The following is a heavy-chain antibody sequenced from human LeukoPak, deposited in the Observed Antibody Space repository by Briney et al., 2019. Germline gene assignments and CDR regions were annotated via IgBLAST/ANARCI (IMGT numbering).Heavy chain of an antibody. D-gene: IGHD2-15*01. CDR2: IYYSGTT. V-gene: IGHV4-59*01. Sequence: SETLSLTCTVSGDSISNYYWTWIRQPPGKGLEWIGYIYYSGTTDYNPSLRGRVTMSIDTSKNHFSLKLNSLTAADTAVYYCARSIVVVVSAIRYYYYGMDVWGQGTTVTVSS. CDR1: GDSISNYY. CDR3: ARSIVVVVSAIRYYYYGMDV. J-gene: IGHJ6*02.